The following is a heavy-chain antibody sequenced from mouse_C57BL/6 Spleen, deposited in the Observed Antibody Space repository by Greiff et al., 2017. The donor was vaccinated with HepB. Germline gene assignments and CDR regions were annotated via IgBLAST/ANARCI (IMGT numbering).Heavy chain of an antibody. CDR3: ARPTVVANYFDY. J-gene: IGHJ2*01. CDR2: IYPGDGDT. CDR1: GYAFSSSW. Sequence: QVQLQQSGPELVKPGASVKISCKASGYAFSSSWMNWVKQRPGKGLEWIGRIYPGDGDTNYNGKFKGKATLTADKSSSTAYMHLSSLTSEDSAVYFCARPTVVANYFDYWGQGTTLTVSS. V-gene: IGHV1-82*01. D-gene: IGHD1-1*01.